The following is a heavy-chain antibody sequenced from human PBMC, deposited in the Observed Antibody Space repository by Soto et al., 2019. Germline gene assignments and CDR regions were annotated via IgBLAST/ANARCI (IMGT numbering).Heavy chain of an antibody. CDR1: GGSISSYY. D-gene: IGHD3-3*01. Sequence: SETLYLTCTVSGGSISSYYWSWIRQPPGKRLEKIMYIYYSGSTNYNPSHKSRVTISVDTSKNQFSLKLSSVTAADTAVYYCAIHWLGDTIFGVVILHGPMDVWGKGTTVTVSS. J-gene: IGHJ6*03. CDR3: AIHWLGDTIFGVVILHGPMDV. CDR2: IYYSGST. V-gene: IGHV4-59*08.